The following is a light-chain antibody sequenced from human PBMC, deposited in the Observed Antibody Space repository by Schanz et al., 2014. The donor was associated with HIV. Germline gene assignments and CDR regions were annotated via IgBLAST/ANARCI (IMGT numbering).Light chain of an antibody. V-gene: IGKV3-20*01. Sequence: EIVLTQSPGTLSLSPGERATLSCRASQSVSSSYLAWYQQTPGQAPRLLIYGASSRATGIPDRFSGSGSGTDFTLTISSLEPDDFATYYCQQYNSYSGTFGQGTKLEIK. J-gene: IGKJ2*01. CDR3: QQYNSYSGT. CDR1: QSVSSSY. CDR2: GAS.